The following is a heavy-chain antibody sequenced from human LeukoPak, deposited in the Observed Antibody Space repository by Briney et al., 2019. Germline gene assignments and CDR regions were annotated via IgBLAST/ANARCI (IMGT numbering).Heavy chain of an antibody. J-gene: IGHJ4*02. Sequence: PSETLSLTCTVSGDSISSSRNHYGGWIRQPPGKGLECIGSIYYSGSTYYNPSLKSRVTISVDTSKNQFSLKMTSVTAADTAVYYCARMIGGYDYSFDYWGQGTLVTVSS. D-gene: IGHD5-12*01. CDR1: GDSISSSRNHY. V-gene: IGHV4-39*01. CDR2: IYYSGST. CDR3: ARMIGGYDYSFDY.